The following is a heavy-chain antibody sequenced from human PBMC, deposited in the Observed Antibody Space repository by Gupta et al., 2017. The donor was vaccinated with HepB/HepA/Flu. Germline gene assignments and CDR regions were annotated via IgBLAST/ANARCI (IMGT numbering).Heavy chain of an antibody. Sequence: QVQLVQSGAEVKKHGASVKVSCKGSGYSFTGQHIHWVRQAPGQGLEGMGWSNPNSGGTNYAQKFQDGVTMSRDTSISTAYMELRSLKSDDTAIYYCARGGGIALEFDYWGQGTLVTVSS. CDR2: SNPNSGGT. CDR1: GYSFTGQH. V-gene: IGHV1-2*02. J-gene: IGHJ4*02. D-gene: IGHD6-13*01. CDR3: ARGGGIALEFDY.